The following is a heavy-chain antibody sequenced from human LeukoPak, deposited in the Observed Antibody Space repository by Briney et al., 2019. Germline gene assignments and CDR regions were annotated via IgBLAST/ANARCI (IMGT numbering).Heavy chain of an antibody. J-gene: IGHJ6*03. CDR1: GFTFSDYY. Sequence: PGGSLRLSCAASGFTFSDYYMSWIRQAPGKGLEWVSSISSSSSYIYYADPVKGRFTISRDNAKNSLYLQMNSLRAEDTAVYYCARDQLAAATGDYYMDVWGKGTTVTVSS. CDR2: ISSSSSYI. CDR3: ARDQLAAATGDYYMDV. V-gene: IGHV3-11*06. D-gene: IGHD6-13*01.